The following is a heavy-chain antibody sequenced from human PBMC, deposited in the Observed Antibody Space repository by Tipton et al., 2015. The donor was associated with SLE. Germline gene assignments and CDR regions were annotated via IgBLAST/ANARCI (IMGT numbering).Heavy chain of an antibody. CDR3: ARRFNGDYYFDY. V-gene: IGHV4-39*01. Sequence: TLSLTCTVPGGSISSSSYYWGCIRQPPGKGLEWIGSVYYSGSTYYNPSLKSRVTISVDTSKNQFSLKLSSVTAADTAVYYCARRFNGDYYFDYWGQGTLVTVSS. CDR2: VYYSGST. J-gene: IGHJ4*02. CDR1: GGSISSSSYY. D-gene: IGHD2-21*02.